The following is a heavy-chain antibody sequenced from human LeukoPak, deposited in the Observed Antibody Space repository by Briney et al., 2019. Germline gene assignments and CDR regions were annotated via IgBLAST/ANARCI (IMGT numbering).Heavy chain of an antibody. J-gene: IGHJ4*02. D-gene: IGHD5-18*01. CDR1: GYSFSSYW. V-gene: IGHV5-51*01. CDR2: IYPGDSDT. Sequence: GESLKISCKGSGYSFSSYWIAWVRQMPGKGLEWMGIIYPGDSDTRYSPSFQGQVTISADKSISTAYLQWSSLKASDTAMYYCARHVDTALPATLDYWGQGTLVTVSS. CDR3: ARHVDTALPATLDY.